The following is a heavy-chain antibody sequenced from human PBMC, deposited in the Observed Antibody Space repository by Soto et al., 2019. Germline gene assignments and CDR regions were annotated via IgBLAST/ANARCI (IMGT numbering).Heavy chain of an antibody. J-gene: IGHJ6*03. Sequence: GGSLRLSCAASGFTFSSYSMNWVRQAPGKGLEWVSYISSSSSTIYYADSVKGRFTISRDNAKNSLYLQMNSLRAEDTAVYYCAREETYYGSGNGYYYYYMDVWGKGTTVTVSS. V-gene: IGHV3-48*01. CDR3: AREETYYGSGNGYYYYYMDV. CDR1: GFTFSSYS. D-gene: IGHD3-10*01. CDR2: ISSSSSTI.